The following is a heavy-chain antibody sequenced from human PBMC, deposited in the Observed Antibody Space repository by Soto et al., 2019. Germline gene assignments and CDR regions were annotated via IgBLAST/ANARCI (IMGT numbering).Heavy chain of an antibody. J-gene: IGHJ5*02. Sequence: QVQLQQWGAGLLTPSETLSLTCAVYGGSFSGYYWSWLRQPPGKGLEWIGEINHSGSTNYNPSLKSRVTISVDTSKNPFSMKLRSVTAAYTAVDYCARTIGRVSSASLNNWCDPWGQGTLVTVSS. D-gene: IGHD6-6*01. CDR1: GGSFSGYY. CDR2: INHSGST. V-gene: IGHV4-34*01. CDR3: ARTIGRVSSASLNNWCDP.